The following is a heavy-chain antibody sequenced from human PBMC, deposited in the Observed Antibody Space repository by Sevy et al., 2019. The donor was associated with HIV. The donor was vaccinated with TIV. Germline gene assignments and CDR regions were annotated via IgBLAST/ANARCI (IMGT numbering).Heavy chain of an antibody. V-gene: IGHV3-21*06. Sequence: GGSLRLSCAASGFTFNKYNMNWVRQAPGKGLEWVSTITGYSTDIYYADSVKGRVTISRDDAKNSLYLQMNGLRAEDTAIYYCARAEPTYFFDYWGQGTLVTVSS. CDR3: ARAEPTYFFDY. CDR1: GFTFNKYN. CDR2: ITGYSTDI. J-gene: IGHJ4*02.